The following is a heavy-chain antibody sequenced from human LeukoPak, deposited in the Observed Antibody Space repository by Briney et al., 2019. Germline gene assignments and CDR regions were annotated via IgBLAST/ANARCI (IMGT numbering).Heavy chain of an antibody. D-gene: IGHD2-15*01. CDR1: GGSISSGGYY. V-gene: IGHV4-30-4*08. Sequence: SETLSLTCTVSGGSISSGGYYWSWIRQHPGKGLEWIGYIYYSGSTYYNPSLKSRVTISVDTSKNQFSLKLSSVTAADTAVYYCARYGLQSSIVVVVAARRPNWFDPWGQGTLVTVSS. CDR3: ARYGLQSSIVVVVAARRPNWFDP. J-gene: IGHJ5*02. CDR2: IYYSGST.